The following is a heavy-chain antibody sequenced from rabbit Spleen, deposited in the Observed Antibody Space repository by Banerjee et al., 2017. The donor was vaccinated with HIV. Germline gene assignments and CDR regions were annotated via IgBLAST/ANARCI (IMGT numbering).Heavy chain of an antibody. CDR1: GFDFSSYY. Sequence: QSLEESGGGLVQPGGALTLCCKATGFDFSSYYMTWVGQAPGKGLEWIGLTLPIFGTTYYANWVNGRFTISSHNAQNTLYLQLKSLTAADTATYFCARVGGVGVYGYATLWGPGTLVTVS. CDR3: ARVGGVGVYGYATL. J-gene: IGHJ4*01. CDR2: TLPIFGTT. D-gene: IGHD6-1*01. V-gene: IGHV1S7*01.